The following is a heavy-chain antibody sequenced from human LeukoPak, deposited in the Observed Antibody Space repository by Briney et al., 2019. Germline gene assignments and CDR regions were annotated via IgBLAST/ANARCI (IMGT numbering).Heavy chain of an antibody. CDR1: GGSFSGYY. V-gene: IGHV4-34*01. D-gene: IGHD3-10*01. CDR2: INHSGST. Sequence: ASETLSLTCAVYGGSFSGYYWSWIRQPPGKGLEWIGEINHSGSTNYNPSLKSRVTISVDTSKNQFSLKLSSVTAADTAVYYCARAVSVWFGELSKRRNWFDPWGQGTLVTYSS. J-gene: IGHJ5*02. CDR3: ARAVSVWFGELSKRRNWFDP.